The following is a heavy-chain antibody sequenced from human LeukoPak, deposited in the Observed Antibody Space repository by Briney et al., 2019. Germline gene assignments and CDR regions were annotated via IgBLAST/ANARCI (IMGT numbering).Heavy chain of an antibody. CDR1: GGSISSSSYY. CDR2: IYYSGST. V-gene: IGHV4-39*07. J-gene: IGHJ4*02. D-gene: IGHD3-10*01. Sequence: PSETLSLTCTVSGGSISSSSYYWGWIRQPPGKGLEWIGSIYYSGSTYYNPPLKSRVTISVDTSKNQFSLKLSSVTAADTAVYYCARGGYFDYWGQGTLVTVSS. CDR3: ARGGYFDY.